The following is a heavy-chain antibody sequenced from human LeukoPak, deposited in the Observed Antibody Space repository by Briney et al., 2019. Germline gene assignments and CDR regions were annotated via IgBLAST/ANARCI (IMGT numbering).Heavy chain of an antibody. V-gene: IGHV1-18*01. D-gene: IGHD3-10*01. CDR1: GYTFTSYG. Sequence: ASVKVSCKASGYTFTSYGISWVRQAPGQGLEWMGWISAYNGNTNYAQKLQGRVTMTTDTSTSTAYMELRSLRSDDTAVYYCAKALWFGELLSHYYYGMDVWGQGTTVTVSS. CDR3: AKALWFGELLSHYYYGMDV. J-gene: IGHJ6*02. CDR2: ISAYNGNT.